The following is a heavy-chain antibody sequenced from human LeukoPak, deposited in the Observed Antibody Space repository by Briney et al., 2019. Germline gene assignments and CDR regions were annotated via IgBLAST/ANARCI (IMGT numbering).Heavy chain of an antibody. D-gene: IGHD2-8*01. Sequence: GGSLRLSCAASGFTFSSYAMSWVRQAPGKGLEWVSAISGSGGSPYYADSVKGRFTISRDNSKNTLYLQMNSLRAEDTAVYYCAKGYCTNGVCYCPFDYWGQGTLVTVSS. CDR2: ISGSGGSP. V-gene: IGHV3-23*01. CDR3: AKGYCTNGVCYCPFDY. CDR1: GFTFSSYA. J-gene: IGHJ4*02.